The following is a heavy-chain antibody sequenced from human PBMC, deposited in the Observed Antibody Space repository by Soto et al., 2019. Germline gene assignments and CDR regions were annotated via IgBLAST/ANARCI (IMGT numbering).Heavy chain of an antibody. CDR2: IIPIFGTA. Sequence: QVQLVQSGAEVKKPGSSVKVSCKASGGTFSSYAISWVRQAPGQGLEWMGGIIPIFGTANYAKKFQGRVKITADKSTSTAYKELSSLRTEETAVYYCARESEDISSSSTRGYYYYYGMDVWGQGTTVTVSS. CDR3: ARESEDISSSSTRGYYYYYGMDV. V-gene: IGHV1-69*06. J-gene: IGHJ6*02. CDR1: GGTFSSYA. D-gene: IGHD6-6*01.